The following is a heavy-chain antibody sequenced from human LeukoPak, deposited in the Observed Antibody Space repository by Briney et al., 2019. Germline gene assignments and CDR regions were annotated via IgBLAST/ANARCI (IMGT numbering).Heavy chain of an antibody. CDR1: GFTFSTYV. CDR2: ISSNGDNT. D-gene: IGHD2-21*02. V-gene: IGHV3-64D*06. J-gene: IGHJ5*02. Sequence: PGESLRLSSSVSGFTFSTYVMHWVRQAPGKGLEYVSAISSNGDNTYYADSVKGRFTISRDNSKNTLYLQMSSLRADDTAVYYCARDPRAYCGGDCYPDNWFDPWGQGTLVTVSS. CDR3: ARDPRAYCGGDCYPDNWFDP.